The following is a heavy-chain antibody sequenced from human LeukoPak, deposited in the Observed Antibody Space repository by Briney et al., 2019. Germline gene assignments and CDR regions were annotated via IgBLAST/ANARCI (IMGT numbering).Heavy chain of an antibody. CDR3: ARDYYYGFYY. V-gene: IGHV3-48*02. Sequence: GGSLRLSCAASGFTFSSYSMNWVRQAPGKGLEWVSYISSSSSSIHYADSVKGRFTISGDNAKNSLYLQMSSLRDEDTAMYYCARDYYYGFYYWGQGTLVTVSS. CDR2: ISSSSSSI. D-gene: IGHD3-10*01. CDR1: GFTFSSYS. J-gene: IGHJ4*02.